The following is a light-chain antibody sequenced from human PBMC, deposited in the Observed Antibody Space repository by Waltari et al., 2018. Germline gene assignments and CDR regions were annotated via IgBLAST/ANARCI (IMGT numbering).Light chain of an antibody. J-gene: IGLJ2*01. Sequence: SYELTQPPSVSVSPGQAATITCSGDKLGGRHVGWYQQRPGQSPVLVMYEDDVRPSVIPERFSGSNSGNTATLTISRAQAMDEADYYCQAWDTNTVFFGGGTRLTVL. CDR3: QAWDTNTVF. CDR2: EDD. CDR1: KLGGRH. V-gene: IGLV3-1*01.